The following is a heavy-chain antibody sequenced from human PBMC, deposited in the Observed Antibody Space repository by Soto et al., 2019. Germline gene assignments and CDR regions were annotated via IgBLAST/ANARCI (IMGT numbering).Heavy chain of an antibody. D-gene: IGHD2-2*01. Sequence: QVQLQESGPGLVKPSQTLSLTCTVSGGSISSGGYYWSWIRQHPGKGLEWIGFIYYSGSTYYNPSLKSRVTISVDTSKNQFSLKLSSVTAADTAVYYCARDSGVVPAGTPHAFDIWGQGTMVTVSS. V-gene: IGHV4-31*03. CDR2: IYYSGST. CDR1: GGSISSGGYY. J-gene: IGHJ3*02. CDR3: ARDSGVVPAGTPHAFDI.